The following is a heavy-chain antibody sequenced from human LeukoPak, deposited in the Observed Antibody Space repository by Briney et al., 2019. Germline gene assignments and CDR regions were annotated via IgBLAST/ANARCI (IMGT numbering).Heavy chain of an antibody. CDR2: IYYSGST. CDR1: GGSISSYY. D-gene: IGHD3-10*01. J-gene: IGHJ4*02. CDR3: ARGGGLSDY. V-gene: IGHV4-59*01. Sequence: SETLSLTCTVSGGSISSYYWSWIRQPPGKGLEWIGYIYYSGSTNYNPSLKSRVTMSIDTSKNQFSLKLNSVTAADTAFYYCARGGGLSDYWGQGSLVTVSS.